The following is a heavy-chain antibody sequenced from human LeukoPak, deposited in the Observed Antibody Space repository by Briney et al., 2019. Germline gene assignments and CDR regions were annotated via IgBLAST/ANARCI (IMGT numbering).Heavy chain of an antibody. V-gene: IGHV3-64*01. CDR1: GFTFTTYT. CDR3: ARERAYYYFDY. D-gene: IGHD2-21*01. CDR2: VVGNGGTT. Sequence: GGSLRLSCEASGFTFTTYTIHWVRQAPGKGLEYVSAVVGNGGTTYYANSVKGRFTISRDNSKNTVYPQMGSLRAEDTAMYYCARERAYYYFDYWGQGALVTVSS. J-gene: IGHJ4*02.